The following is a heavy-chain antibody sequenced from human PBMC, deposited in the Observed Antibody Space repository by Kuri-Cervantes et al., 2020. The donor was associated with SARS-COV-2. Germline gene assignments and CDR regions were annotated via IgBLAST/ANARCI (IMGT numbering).Heavy chain of an antibody. V-gene: IGHV3-33*01. J-gene: IGHJ4*02. CDR1: GSTFSSYG. Sequence: GESQKICCASFGSTFSSYGMHWGRQAPGKGQEWVAVIWYDGSNKYYADSVKGRFTISRDNSKNTVFLQMDSLRAEDTAVYYCARDSGPLRYSYFDYWGLGALVTVSS. D-gene: IGHD3-9*01. CDR3: ARDSGPLRYSYFDY. CDR2: IWYDGSNK.